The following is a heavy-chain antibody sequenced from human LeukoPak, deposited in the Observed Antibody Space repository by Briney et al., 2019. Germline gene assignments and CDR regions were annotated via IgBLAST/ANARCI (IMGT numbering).Heavy chain of an antibody. V-gene: IGHV3-21*01. Sequence: GGSLRLSCAASGFTFSGYSMNWVRQAPGKGLEWVSSISSSGGYKYYADSVKGRFTISRDNAKNSLYLQMNSLRAEDTAVYYCARIADYDFWSGYGDYRGQGTLVTVSS. D-gene: IGHD3-3*01. CDR3: ARIADYDFWSGYGDY. J-gene: IGHJ4*02. CDR1: GFTFSGYS. CDR2: ISSSGGYK.